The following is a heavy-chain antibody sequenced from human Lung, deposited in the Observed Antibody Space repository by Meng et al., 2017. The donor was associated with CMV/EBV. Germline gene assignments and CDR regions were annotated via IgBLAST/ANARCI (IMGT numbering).Heavy chain of an antibody. V-gene: IGHV4-31*03. CDR1: GGPTKNPNSY. CDR2: CYYTGS. J-gene: IGHJ4*02. D-gene: IGHD3-10*01. Sequence: TSAGGPTKNPNSYCSWNPHQPGNGLEWLAYCYYTGSYYNPSLVSRIFISFPSSSNRYSLTLRAVTAADTALYFCARMRGSGSEDYWGPGTLVTVSS. CDR3: ARMRGSGSEDY.